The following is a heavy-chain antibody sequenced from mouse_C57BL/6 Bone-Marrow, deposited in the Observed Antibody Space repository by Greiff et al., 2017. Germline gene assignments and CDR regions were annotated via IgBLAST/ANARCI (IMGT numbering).Heavy chain of an antibody. CDR1: GYTFTSYW. V-gene: IGHV1-64*01. D-gene: IGHD2-4*01. Sequence: QVQLQQPGAELVKPGASVKLSCKASGYTFTSYWMHWVKQRPGQGLEWIGMIHPNSGSTNYNEKFKGKATLTVDKSSSTAYMQLSSLTSEDSAVYDCARGDYDSWFAYWGQGTLVTVSA. J-gene: IGHJ3*01. CDR3: ARGDYDSWFAY. CDR2: IHPNSGST.